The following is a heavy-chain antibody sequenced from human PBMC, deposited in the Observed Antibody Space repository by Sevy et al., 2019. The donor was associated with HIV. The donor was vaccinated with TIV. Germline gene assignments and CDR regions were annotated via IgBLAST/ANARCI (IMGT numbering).Heavy chain of an antibody. D-gene: IGHD3-3*01. CDR2: FDPEDGET. Sequence: ASVKVSCKVSGYTLTELSMHWVRQAPGKGLEWMGGFDPEDGETIYAQKFQGRVTMTEDTSTETAYMELSSLRSEDTAVYYCATNPSITIFGVAPPWGQGTLVTVSS. CDR3: ATNPSITIFGVAPP. J-gene: IGHJ5*02. V-gene: IGHV1-24*01. CDR1: GYTLTELS.